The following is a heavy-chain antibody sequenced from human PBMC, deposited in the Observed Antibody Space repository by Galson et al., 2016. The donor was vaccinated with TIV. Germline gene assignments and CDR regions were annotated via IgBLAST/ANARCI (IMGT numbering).Heavy chain of an antibody. CDR2: ISYDGSEK. D-gene: IGHD1-26*01. CDR3: ARDHAMYSGIYFGRGYYYYGMDV. J-gene: IGHJ6*02. Sequence: SLRLSCAASGFTFGSYGLHWVRQAPNKGPEWVAFISYDGSEKSYADSVKGRFTISRDKSKNTLFLQMNSLRPEDTAVYYCARDHAMYSGIYFGRGYYYYGMDVWGQGTTVTVSS. CDR1: GFTFGSYG. V-gene: IGHV3-30*01.